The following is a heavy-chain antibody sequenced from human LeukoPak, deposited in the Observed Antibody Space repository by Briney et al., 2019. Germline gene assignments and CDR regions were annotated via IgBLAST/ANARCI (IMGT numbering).Heavy chain of an antibody. V-gene: IGHV1-69*13. CDR3: ARDMEYSSSSGTEFDY. Sequence: SVKVSCTASGGTFSSYAISWVRQAPGQGLEWMGGIIPIFGTANYAQKFQGRVTITADESTSTAYMELSSLRSEDTAVYYCARDMEYSSSSGTEFDYWGQGTLVTVSS. D-gene: IGHD6-6*01. CDR2: IIPIFGTA. J-gene: IGHJ4*02. CDR1: GGTFSSYA.